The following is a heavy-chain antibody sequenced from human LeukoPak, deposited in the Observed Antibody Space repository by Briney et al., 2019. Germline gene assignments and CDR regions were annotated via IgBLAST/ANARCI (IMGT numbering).Heavy chain of an antibody. CDR3: ARDPGYSSTGVDAFDI. D-gene: IGHD6-13*01. CDR2: ISCSGSYI. Sequence: GGSLRLSCAASGFTFSSYAMSWVRQAPGKGLEGVSYISCSGSYIQYAESVKGRFTISRDNAEKSLFLQMNSLRDEDPAVYYCARDPGYSSTGVDAFDIWGRGTMVTVSS. CDR1: GFTFSSYA. J-gene: IGHJ3*02. V-gene: IGHV3-48*02.